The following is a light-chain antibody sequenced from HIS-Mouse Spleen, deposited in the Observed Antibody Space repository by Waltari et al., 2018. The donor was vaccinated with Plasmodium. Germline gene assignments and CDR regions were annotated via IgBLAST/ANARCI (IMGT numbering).Light chain of an antibody. V-gene: IGLV2-23*01. J-gene: IGLJ2*01. CDR2: EGS. Sequence: QSALTQPASVSGSPGQSITISCTGTSSDVGSYNLVSWYQQHPGKAPKPMIYEGSKRPSGVSNRFSGSKSGKTASLTISGLQAEDEADYYCCSYAGSRVFGGGTKLTVL. CDR3: CSYAGSRV. CDR1: SSDVGSYNL.